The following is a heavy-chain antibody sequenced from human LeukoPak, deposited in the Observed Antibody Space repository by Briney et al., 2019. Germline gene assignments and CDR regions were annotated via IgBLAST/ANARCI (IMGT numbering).Heavy chain of an antibody. V-gene: IGHV4-59*08. Sequence: SETLSLTCTVSGGSISSYYWSWIRQPPGKGLEWIGYIYYSGSTNYNPSLKSRVTISVDTSKNQFSLNLSSVTAADTAVYYCARQRGVTRAFDIWGRRTVVTVSS. CDR1: GGSISSYY. CDR3: ARQRGVTRAFDI. J-gene: IGHJ3*02. CDR2: IYYSGST. D-gene: IGHD3-10*01.